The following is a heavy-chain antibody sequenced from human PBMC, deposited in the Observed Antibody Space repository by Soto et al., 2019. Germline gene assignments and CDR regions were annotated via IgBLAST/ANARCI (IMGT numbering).Heavy chain of an antibody. J-gene: IGHJ4*02. CDR2: IIPLFGTA. CDR3: AAYGDYVSNYFDY. Sequence: QVQLVQSGAEVKKPGSSVKVSCKASGGTFSSYAISWVRQAPGQGLEWMGGIIPLFGTANYAQKFQGRVMITADESTSTAYMELSSLRSEDTAVYYCAAYGDYVSNYFDYWGQGTLVTVSS. CDR1: GGTFSSYA. D-gene: IGHD4-17*01. V-gene: IGHV1-69*12.